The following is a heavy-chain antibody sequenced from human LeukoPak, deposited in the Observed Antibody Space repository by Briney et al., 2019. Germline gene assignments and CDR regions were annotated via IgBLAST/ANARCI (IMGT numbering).Heavy chain of an antibody. V-gene: IGHV1-18*04. CDR2: ISGSNGNT. D-gene: IGHD3-10*01. CDR3: ARDRDRMVQGVTALFDY. CDR1: GYTFTTYG. Sequence: ASVTVSCKTSGYTFTTYGVSWVRQAPGQGLEWMGWISGSNGNTKYAQKVQGRVTMTTDTSTTTAYMEVRSLRSDDTAVYCCARDRDRMVQGVTALFDYWGQGTLVTVSS. J-gene: IGHJ4*02.